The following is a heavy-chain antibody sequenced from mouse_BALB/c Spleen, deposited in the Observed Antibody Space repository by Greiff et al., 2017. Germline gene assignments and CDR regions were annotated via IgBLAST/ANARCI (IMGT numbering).Heavy chain of an antibody. D-gene: IGHD2-2*01. CDR1: GFSLTSYG. CDR3: ARGLRRSYAMDY. Sequence: VMLVESGPGLVAPSQSLSITCTVSGFSLTSYGVHWVRQPPGKGLEWLGVIWAGGSTNYNSALMSRLSISKDNSKSQVFLKMNSLQTDDTAMYYCARGLRRSYAMDYWGQGTSVTVSS. CDR2: IWAGGST. V-gene: IGHV2-9*02. J-gene: IGHJ4*01.